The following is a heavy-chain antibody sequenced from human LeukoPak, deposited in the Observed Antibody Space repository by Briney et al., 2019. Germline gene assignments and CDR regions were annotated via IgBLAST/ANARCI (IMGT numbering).Heavy chain of an antibody. CDR2: INPNRGGT. CDR3: AREGAAAANFDY. D-gene: IGHD6-13*01. V-gene: IGHV1-2*02. Sequence: GASVKVSCKASGYTLTGYYMHWVRQAPGQGLEWMGWINPNRGGTNYAQKFQGRVTMTRDTSISTAYMELSRLRSDDTAVYYCAREGAAAANFDYWGQGTLVTVSS. CDR1: GYTLTGYY. J-gene: IGHJ4*02.